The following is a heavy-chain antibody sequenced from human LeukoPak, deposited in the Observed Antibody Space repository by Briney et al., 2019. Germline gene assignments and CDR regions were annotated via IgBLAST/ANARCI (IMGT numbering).Heavy chain of an antibody. J-gene: IGHJ4*02. CDR1: GFTFSSYW. V-gene: IGHV3-74*01. CDR2: INTDGSST. Sequence: GGSLRLSCAASGFTFSSYWMHWVRQAPGKGLVWVSRINTDGSSTSYADSVKGRFTISRDNAKNRLYVQMNSLRAEDTAVYYCATGSGLWSPDYWGQGTLVTVSS. CDR3: ATGSGLWSPDY. D-gene: IGHD5-18*01.